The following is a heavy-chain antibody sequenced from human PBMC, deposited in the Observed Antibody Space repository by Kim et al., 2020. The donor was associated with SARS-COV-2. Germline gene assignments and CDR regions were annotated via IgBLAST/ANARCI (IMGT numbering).Heavy chain of an antibody. CDR3: TRALRQYYDSSGYYYDWFDP. CDR1: GFTFGDYA. Sequence: GGSLRLSCTASGFTFGDYAMSWFRQAPGKGLEWVGFIRSKAYGGTTEYAASVKGRFTISRDDSKSIAYLQMNSLKTEDTAVYYCTRALRQYYDSSGYYYDWFDPWGQGTLVTVSS. CDR2: IRSKAYGGTT. D-gene: IGHD3-22*01. V-gene: IGHV3-49*03. J-gene: IGHJ5*02.